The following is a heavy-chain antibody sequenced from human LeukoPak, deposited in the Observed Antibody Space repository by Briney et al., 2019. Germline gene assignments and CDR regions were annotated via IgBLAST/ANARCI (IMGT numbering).Heavy chain of an antibody. V-gene: IGHV3-23*01. Sequence: GGSLRLSCAASGFTFSSYGMSWVRQAPGKGLEWVSAISGSGGSTYYADSVKGRFTISRDNSKNTLYLQMNSLRAEDTAVYYCAKQLRLPPDQPVPHSSGYPFDPWGQGTLVTVSS. CDR2: ISGSGGST. CDR1: GFTFSSYG. J-gene: IGHJ5*02. CDR3: AKQLRLPPDQPVPHSSGYPFDP. D-gene: IGHD3-22*01.